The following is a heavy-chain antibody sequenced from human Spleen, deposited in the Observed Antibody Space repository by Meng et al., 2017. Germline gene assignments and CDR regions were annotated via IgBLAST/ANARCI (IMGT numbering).Heavy chain of an antibody. D-gene: IGHD6-13*01. Sequence: QVQLQESGPGLPKPSPTLSLTCTVSVGSIVSSGYYWSWIRQHPGKGLEWIGYIYYSGSTYYNPSLKSRVTISVDTSKNQFSLKLSSVTAADTAVYYCARGVCSSSCYFHNWFDPWGQGTLVTVSS. CDR2: IYYSGST. V-gene: IGHV4-31*03. J-gene: IGHJ5*02. CDR1: VGSIVSSGYY. CDR3: ARGVCSSSCYFHNWFDP.